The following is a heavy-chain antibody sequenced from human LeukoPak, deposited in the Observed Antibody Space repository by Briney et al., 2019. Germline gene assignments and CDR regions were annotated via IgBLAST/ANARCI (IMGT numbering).Heavy chain of an antibody. V-gene: IGHV3-23*01. CDR3: AKDRGSSGWNGLDY. CDR2: ISGRGHDT. J-gene: IGHJ4*02. D-gene: IGHD6-19*01. Sequence: GGSLRLSCAASGFTFSSYAMSWVRQAPGKGLEWVSTISGRGHDTYYADSVKGRFTISRDNSKNTLYLQMISLRAEDTAVYYCAKDRGSSGWNGLDYWGQGTLVTVSS. CDR1: GFTFSSYA.